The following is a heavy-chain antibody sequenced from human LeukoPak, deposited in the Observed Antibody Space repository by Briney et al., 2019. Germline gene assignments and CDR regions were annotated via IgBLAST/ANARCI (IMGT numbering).Heavy chain of an antibody. CDR3: AKDRYGVAAAGIDY. CDR2: ISWNSGSI. V-gene: IGHV3-9*01. J-gene: IGHJ4*02. D-gene: IGHD6-13*01. CDR1: GFTFDDYA. Sequence: PGGSLRLSCAASGFTFDDYAMHWVRQAPGKGLEWVSGISWNSGSIGYADSVKGRFTISRDNAKNSLYLQMNSLRAEDTALYYCAKDRYGVAAAGIDYWGQGTLVTVSS.